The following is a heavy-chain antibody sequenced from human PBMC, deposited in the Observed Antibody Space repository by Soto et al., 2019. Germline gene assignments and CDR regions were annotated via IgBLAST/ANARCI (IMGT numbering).Heavy chain of an antibody. CDR1: GFTFNSYA. V-gene: IGHV3-23*01. CDR3: ADSWLPTSY. J-gene: IGHJ4*02. CDR2: ISGNGRKT. D-gene: IGHD3-10*01. Sequence: EVQLLESGGGIVQSGGSLRLSCTASGFTFNSYAMTWVRQAPGKGLEWVAGISGNGRKTSYADSVKGRFSISRDNPKSTLYLQMNSLTVEDGAVYYCADSWLPTSYWGPGTLVTVSS.